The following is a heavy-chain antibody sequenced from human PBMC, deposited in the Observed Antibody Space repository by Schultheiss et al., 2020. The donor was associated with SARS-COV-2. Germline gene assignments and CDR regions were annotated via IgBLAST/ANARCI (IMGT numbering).Heavy chain of an antibody. CDR3: ARVSVGYFDWLSTVDY. CDR2: INTNTGNP. V-gene: IGHV7-4-1*02. J-gene: IGHJ4*02. CDR1: GGTFSSYA. Sequence: ASVKVSCKASGGTFSSYAMNWVRQAPGQGLEWMGWINTNTGNPTYAQGFTGRFVFSLDTSVSTAYLQISSLKAEDTAVYYCARVSVGYFDWLSTVDYWGQGTLVTVSS. D-gene: IGHD3-9*01.